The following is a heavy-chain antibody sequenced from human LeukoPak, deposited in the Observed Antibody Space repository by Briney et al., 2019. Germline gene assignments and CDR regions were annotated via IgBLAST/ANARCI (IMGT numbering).Heavy chain of an antibody. Sequence: GGSLRLSCAGSGFTVSRNYMSGVGQAPGKGLEGVAVIYSGGSTYYPVSVKGRFTISRDNSNTTLYLQMNSLRAEDPALYYCARDPTAYYYDSSGYLDPWGQGTLVTVSS. D-gene: IGHD3-22*01. CDR2: IYSGGST. V-gene: IGHV3-66*01. J-gene: IGHJ5*02. CDR1: GFTVSRNY. CDR3: ARDPTAYYYDSSGYLDP.